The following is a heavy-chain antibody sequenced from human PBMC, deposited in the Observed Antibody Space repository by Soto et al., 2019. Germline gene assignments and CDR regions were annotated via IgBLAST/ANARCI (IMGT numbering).Heavy chain of an antibody. CDR3: ASGQWLTPNYFDY. CDR2: INHSGST. D-gene: IGHD6-19*01. Sequence: ETLSLTCAVYGGSFSGYYWSWIRQPPGKGLEWIGEINHSGSTNYNPSLKSRVTISVDTSKNQFSLKLSSVTAADTAVYYCASGQWLTPNYFDYWGQGTLVTVSS. CDR1: GGSFSGYY. J-gene: IGHJ4*02. V-gene: IGHV4-34*01.